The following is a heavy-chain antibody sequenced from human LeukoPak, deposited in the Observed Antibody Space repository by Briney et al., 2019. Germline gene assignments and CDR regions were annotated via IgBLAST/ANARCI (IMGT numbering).Heavy chain of an antibody. CDR1: GGSISSSSYY. D-gene: IGHD5-18*01. V-gene: IGHV4-39*07. J-gene: IGHJ6*03. Sequence: SETLSLTCTVSGGSISSSSYYWGWIRQPPGKGLEWIGSIYYSGSTYYNPSLKSRVTISVDTSKNQFSLKLSSVTAADTAVYYCARGKVGYSYGYYYYYMDVWGKGTTVTVSS. CDR2: IYYSGST. CDR3: ARGKVGYSYGYYYYYMDV.